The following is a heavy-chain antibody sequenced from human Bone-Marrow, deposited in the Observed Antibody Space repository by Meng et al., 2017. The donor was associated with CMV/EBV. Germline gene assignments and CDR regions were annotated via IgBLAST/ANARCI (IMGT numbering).Heavy chain of an antibody. CDR2: IYYSGST. CDR3: ARDYASGWYRGDYYYGMDV. J-gene: IGHJ6*02. V-gene: IGHV4-39*07. Sequence: SETLSLTCTVSGGSISSSSYYWGWIRQPPGKGLEWIGSIYYSGSTYYNPSLKSRVTISVDTSKNQFSLKLSSVTAADTAVYYCARDYASGWYRGDYYYGMDVWGQGTTVTVSS. CDR1: GGSISSSSYY. D-gene: IGHD6-19*01.